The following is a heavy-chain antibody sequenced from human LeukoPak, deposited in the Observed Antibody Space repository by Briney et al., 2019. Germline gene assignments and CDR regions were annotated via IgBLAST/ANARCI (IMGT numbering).Heavy chain of an antibody. Sequence: PSETLSLTCSVSGGSISSLYWSWVRQPPGKGLEWIGHIYYSGSTNYNPSLKSRVTISVDTSKNQFSLKLSSVTAADTAVYYCARQSGYLAYWGQGTLVTVSS. J-gene: IGHJ4*02. CDR3: ARQSGYLAY. V-gene: IGHV4-59*08. CDR1: GGSISSLY. CDR2: IYYSGST. D-gene: IGHD3-3*01.